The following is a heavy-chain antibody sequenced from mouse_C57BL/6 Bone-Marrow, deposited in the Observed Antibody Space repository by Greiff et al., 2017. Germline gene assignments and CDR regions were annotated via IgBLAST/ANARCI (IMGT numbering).Heavy chain of an antibody. D-gene: IGHD1-1*01. V-gene: IGHV1-54*01. Sequence: QVQLQQSGAELVRPGTSVKVSCKASGYAFTNYLIEWVKQRPGQGLEWIGVINPGSGGTNYNEKFKGKATLTADKSSSTAYMQLSSLTSEDSAVYFCARSPYYYGSSPYYAMDYWGQGTSVTVSS. J-gene: IGHJ4*01. CDR2: INPGSGGT. CDR1: GYAFTNYL. CDR3: ARSPYYYGSSPYYAMDY.